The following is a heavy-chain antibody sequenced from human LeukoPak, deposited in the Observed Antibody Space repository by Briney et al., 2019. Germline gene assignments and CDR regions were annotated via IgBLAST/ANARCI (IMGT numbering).Heavy chain of an antibody. Sequence: PGGSPRLSCAASGFTFSNAWMSWVRQAPGKGLEWVGRIKSKTDGGTTDYAAPVKGRFTISRDDSKNTLYLQMNSLKTEDTAVYYCTTEGGVEDYFDYWGQGTLVTVSS. CDR2: IKSKTDGGTT. V-gene: IGHV3-15*01. J-gene: IGHJ4*02. D-gene: IGHD1-1*01. CDR1: GFTFSNAW. CDR3: TTEGGVEDYFDY.